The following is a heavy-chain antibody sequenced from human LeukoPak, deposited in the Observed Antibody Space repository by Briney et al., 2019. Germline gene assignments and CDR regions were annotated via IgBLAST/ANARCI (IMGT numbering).Heavy chain of an antibody. J-gene: IGHJ4*02. V-gene: IGHV4-34*01. CDR1: GGSFSGYY. Sequence: SETLSLTCAVYGGSFSGYYWSWIRQPPGKGLEWIGEINHSGSTNYNPSLKSRVTISVDTSKNQFSLKLSSVTAADTAVYYCARHRAGSNNWFHFDFWGQGTLVTVSS. CDR3: ARHRAGSNNWFHFDF. CDR2: INHSGST. D-gene: IGHD6-13*01.